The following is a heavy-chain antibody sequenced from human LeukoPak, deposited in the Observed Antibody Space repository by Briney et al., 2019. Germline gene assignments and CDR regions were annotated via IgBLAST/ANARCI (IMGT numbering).Heavy chain of an antibody. D-gene: IGHD3-16*01. CDR2: IYPGDSDT. V-gene: IGHV5-51*01. Sequence: EESLKISCKGSGYSFTSYWIGWVRPMPGKGLEWMGIIYPGDSDTRYSPSVQGQVTISADKSIVTAYLQWSSLKASDTAMYYCATPVGGNVDYAFDYWGQGTLVTVSS. J-gene: IGHJ4*02. CDR1: GYSFTSYW. CDR3: ATPVGGNVDYAFDY.